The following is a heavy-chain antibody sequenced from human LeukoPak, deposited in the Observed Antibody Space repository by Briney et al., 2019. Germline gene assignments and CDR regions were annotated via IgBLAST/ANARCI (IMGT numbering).Heavy chain of an antibody. J-gene: IGHJ4*02. D-gene: IGHD4-23*01. Sequence: PGGSLRLSCAASGFTFSDYYMSWIRQAPGKGLEWVSYISSSGSTIYYADSVKGRFTISRDNAKNSLYLQMNSLRAEDTAVYYCARARPYYGGNRDPYYYFDYWGQGTLVTVSS. CDR2: ISSSGSTI. CDR1: GFTFSDYY. CDR3: ARARPYYGGNRDPYYYFDY. V-gene: IGHV3-11*04.